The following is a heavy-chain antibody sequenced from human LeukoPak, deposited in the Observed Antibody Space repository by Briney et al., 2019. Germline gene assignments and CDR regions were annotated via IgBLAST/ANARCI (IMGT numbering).Heavy chain of an antibody. D-gene: IGHD2-2*01. J-gene: IGHJ4*02. V-gene: IGHV3-23*01. Sequence: GGSLRLSCAASGFTFITYAMSWVRQAPGKGLEWVSSISGSGSSTYYADSVKGQFTISRDNSKNTLYLQMNSLRAEDTAVYYCAKGDIVVVPADWGQGTLVTVSS. CDR3: AKGDIVVVPAD. CDR1: GFTFITYA. CDR2: ISGSGSST.